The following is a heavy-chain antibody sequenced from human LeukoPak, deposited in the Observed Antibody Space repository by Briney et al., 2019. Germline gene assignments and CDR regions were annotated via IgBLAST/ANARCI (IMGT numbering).Heavy chain of an antibody. J-gene: IGHJ4*02. D-gene: IGHD3-10*01. CDR2: IIPIFGTA. V-gene: IGHV1-69*05. CDR1: GGTFSSYA. CDR3: ASGRMRNYYGSGSYPY. Sequence: ASVKVSCKASGGTFSSYAISWVRQAPGQGLEWMGGIIPIFGTANYAQKFQGRVTITTDESTSTAYMELSSLRSEDTAVYYCASGRMRNYYGSGSYPYWGQGTLVTVSS.